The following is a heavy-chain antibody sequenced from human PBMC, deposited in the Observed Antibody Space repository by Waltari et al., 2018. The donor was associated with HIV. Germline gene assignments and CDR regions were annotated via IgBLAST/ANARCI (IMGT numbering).Heavy chain of an antibody. V-gene: IGHV4-59*01. CDR3: ARGDGTMIVVEPVSFDI. CDR2: IYYSGST. D-gene: IGHD3-22*01. CDR1: GGSISSYY. Sequence: QVQLQESGPGLVKPSETLSLTCTVSGGSISSYYWSWIRQPPGKGLEWIGYIYYSGSTNYNPSLKSRVTISVDTSKNQFSLKLSSVTAADTAVYYCARGDGTMIVVEPVSFDIWGQGTMVTVSS. J-gene: IGHJ3*02.